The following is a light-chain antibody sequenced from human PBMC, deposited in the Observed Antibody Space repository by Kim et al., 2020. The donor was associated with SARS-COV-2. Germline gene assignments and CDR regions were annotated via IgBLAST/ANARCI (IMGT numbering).Light chain of an antibody. J-gene: IGKJ4*01. CDR2: AAS. V-gene: IGKV1-39*01. CDR1: QSINTY. Sequence: DIQMTQSPSSLAASVGDRVTIACRTSQSINTYLNWYQQKPGKAPKLLIYAASTLQSGVPSRFSGSGSGTDFTLTISSLQPEDFATYNWQQSHTAPLLTFGGGTKLEI. CDR3: QQSHTAPLLT.